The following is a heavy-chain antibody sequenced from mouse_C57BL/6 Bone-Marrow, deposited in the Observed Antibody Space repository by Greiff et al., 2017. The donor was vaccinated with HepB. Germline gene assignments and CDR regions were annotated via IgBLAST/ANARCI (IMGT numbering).Heavy chain of an antibody. V-gene: IGHV5-6-3*01. D-gene: IGHD3-1*01. CDR3: ARRHLFVY. J-gene: IGHJ3*01. CDR2: NNSNDGTT. CDR1: GFTFSLYG. Sequence: EVQLVESGGGLVQPGGSLKLSCAASGFTFSLYGMSWVRQTPDKRLELVASNNSNDGTTYYADTIKGRFTITRDNAKNTLYLQMSSLKSEDTAMYYCARRHLFVYWGQGTLVTVSA.